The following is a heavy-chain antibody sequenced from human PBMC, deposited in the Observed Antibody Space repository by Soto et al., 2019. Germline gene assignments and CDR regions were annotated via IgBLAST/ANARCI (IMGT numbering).Heavy chain of an antibody. CDR1: GFSFSGSA. Sequence: EVQLVESGGGLVQPGGSLKLSCAASGFSFSGSAMHWVRQASGKGLEWVGRIRSKGNNHATAYAASVKGRFIISRDDSKNTAYLQMNRLTTEDTAVYYCARRVECWGQGTLVTVST. V-gene: IGHV3-73*01. CDR3: ARRVEC. J-gene: IGHJ4*02. CDR2: IRSKGNNHAT.